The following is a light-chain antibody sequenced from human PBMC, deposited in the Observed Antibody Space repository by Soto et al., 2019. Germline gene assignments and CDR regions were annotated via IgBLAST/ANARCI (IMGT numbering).Light chain of an antibody. CDR1: QSISSY. J-gene: IGKJ2*01. V-gene: IGKV1-39*01. CDR3: RQSYSTPYT. Sequence: DIQMTQSPSSLSASVGDRITITCRASQSISSYLNWYQQRPGKAPNLLIYAASSLRSGVPSKFSGSGSGTEFSLTISSLTPEDFATYYCRQSYSTPYTFGQGTKLEIK. CDR2: AAS.